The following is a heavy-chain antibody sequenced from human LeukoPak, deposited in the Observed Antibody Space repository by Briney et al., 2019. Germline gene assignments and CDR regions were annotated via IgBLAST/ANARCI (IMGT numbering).Heavy chain of an antibody. CDR3: ATSYYYGSGSYPYYYGMDV. V-gene: IGHV1-69*13. CDR1: GGTFSSYA. D-gene: IGHD3-10*01. Sequence: SVKVSCKASGGTFSSYAISWVRQAPGQGLEWMGGIIPIFGTANYAQKFQGRVTITADGSTSTAYMELSSLRSEDTAVYYCATSYYYGSGSYPYYYGMDVWGQGTTVTVSS. CDR2: IIPIFGTA. J-gene: IGHJ6*02.